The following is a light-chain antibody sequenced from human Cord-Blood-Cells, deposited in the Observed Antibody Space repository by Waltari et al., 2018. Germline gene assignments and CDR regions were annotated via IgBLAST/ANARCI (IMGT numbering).Light chain of an antibody. Sequence: QSALTQPASVSGSPGPSLTISCTGTSSDVGGYHYVSWYQQHPGKAPKLMIYDVSNRPSGVSNRFSGSKSGNTASLTISGLQAEDEADYYCSSYTSSSTRVFGGGTKLTVL. CDR1: SSDVGGYHY. CDR2: DVS. J-gene: IGLJ3*02. V-gene: IGLV2-14*03. CDR3: SSYTSSSTRV.